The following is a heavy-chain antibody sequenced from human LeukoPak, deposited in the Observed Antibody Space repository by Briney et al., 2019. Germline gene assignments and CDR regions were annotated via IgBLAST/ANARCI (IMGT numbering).Heavy chain of an antibody. J-gene: IGHJ4*02. Sequence: GGSLRLSCAASGFTFDDHGMSWVRQAPGTGLEWVSGIKWDGGSTGYEDTVEGRFTISRDNAKNSLYLQMNSLRAEDTALYYCARNVGSGYYYYFDYWGQGTLVTVSS. V-gene: IGHV3-20*04. CDR2: IKWDGGST. D-gene: IGHD3-22*01. CDR3: ARNVGSGYYYYFDY. CDR1: GFTFDDHG.